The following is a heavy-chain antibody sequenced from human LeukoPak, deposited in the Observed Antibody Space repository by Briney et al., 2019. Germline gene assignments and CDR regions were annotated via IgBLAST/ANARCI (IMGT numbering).Heavy chain of an antibody. CDR3: AKGTTTGYSSGWYYFDY. CDR2: IRYDGSNK. V-gene: IGHV3-30*02. CDR1: GFTFSSYW. J-gene: IGHJ4*02. D-gene: IGHD6-19*01. Sequence: GGSLRVSCATSGFTFSSYWMSWVRQAPGKGLEWVAFIRYDGSNKYYADSVKGRFTISRDNSKNTLYLQMNSLRAEDTAVYYCAKGTTTGYSSGWYYFDYWGQGTPVTVSS.